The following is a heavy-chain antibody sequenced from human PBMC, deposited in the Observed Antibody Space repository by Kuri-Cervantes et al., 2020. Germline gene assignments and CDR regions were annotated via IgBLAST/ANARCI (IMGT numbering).Heavy chain of an antibody. V-gene: IGHV1-18*01. Sequence: ASVKVSCKASGYTFTSYGISWVRQAPGQGLEWMGWISAYNGNTNYAQKFQGRVTITTDESTSTAYMELSSLRSEDTAVYYCASTHDSSGPSFYYYYYMDVWGKGTTVTVSS. CDR2: ISAYNGNT. CDR3: ASTHDSSGPSFYYYYYMDV. J-gene: IGHJ6*03. D-gene: IGHD3-22*01. CDR1: GYTFTSYG.